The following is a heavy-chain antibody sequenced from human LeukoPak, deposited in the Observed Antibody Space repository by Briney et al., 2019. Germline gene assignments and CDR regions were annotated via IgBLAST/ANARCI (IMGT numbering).Heavy chain of an antibody. CDR2: MNPKSGNT. CDR1: GYSFTSYD. D-gene: IGHD3-10*01. CDR3: ARGRRMVRGKRTYNWFDP. Sequence: SSVKVSCKASGYSFTSYDINWVRQATGQGLEWMGWMNPKSGNTGYAQKFQGRITMTRSTSISTAYMELSSLRSEDTAVYYCARGRRMVRGKRTYNWFDPWGQGTLGTVSS. V-gene: IGHV1-8*01. J-gene: IGHJ5*02.